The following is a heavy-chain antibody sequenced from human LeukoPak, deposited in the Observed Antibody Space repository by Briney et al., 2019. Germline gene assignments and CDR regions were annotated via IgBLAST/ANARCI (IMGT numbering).Heavy chain of an antibody. Sequence: PGGSLRLSCAASGFTFSSYGMHWVRQAPGKGLEWVAVIWYDGSNKYYADSVKGRFTISRDNSKNTLYLQMNSLRAEDTAVYYCARTHYYDSSGHQGVSDYWGQGTLVTVSS. J-gene: IGHJ4*02. D-gene: IGHD3-22*01. CDR2: IWYDGSNK. CDR3: ARTHYYDSSGHQGVSDY. V-gene: IGHV3-33*01. CDR1: GFTFSSYG.